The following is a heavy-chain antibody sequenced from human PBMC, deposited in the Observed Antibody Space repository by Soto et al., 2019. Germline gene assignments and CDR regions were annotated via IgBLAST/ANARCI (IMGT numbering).Heavy chain of an antibody. D-gene: IGHD6-19*01. CDR2: IYYSGNT. CDR1: GGSISSGYY. V-gene: IGHV4-31*03. Sequence: KSSETLSLTCTVSGGSISSGYYWSWIRQHPGKGLEWIGYIYYSGNTYYNPSLKSRVSISLDTSKSQFSLKLDSVTAADTAVYYCAKDMTHYQWLVPYYYYYGMDVWGQGTTVTVSS. CDR3: AKDMTHYQWLVPYYYYYGMDV. J-gene: IGHJ6*02.